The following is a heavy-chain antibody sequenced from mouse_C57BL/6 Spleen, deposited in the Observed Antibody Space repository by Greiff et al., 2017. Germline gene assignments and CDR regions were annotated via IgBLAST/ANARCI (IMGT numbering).Heavy chain of an antibody. D-gene: IGHD3-2*02. Sequence: EVKLVESGGGLVKPGGSLKLSCAASGFTFSSYAMSWVRQTPEKRLEWVANISAGGSYTNYPDNVKGRFTITRANAKNNLYLQMSHLKSEDTAMYSCARAGQLSLPAMDYWGQGTSVTVSS. CDR2: ISAGGSYT. J-gene: IGHJ4*01. CDR1: GFTFSSYA. CDR3: ARAGQLSLPAMDY. V-gene: IGHV5-4*03.